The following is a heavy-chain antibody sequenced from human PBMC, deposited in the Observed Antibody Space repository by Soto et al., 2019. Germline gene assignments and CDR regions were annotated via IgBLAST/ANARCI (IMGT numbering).Heavy chain of an antibody. CDR2: MSYDGTET. V-gene: IGHV3-30-3*01. CDR1: GFTFSDYA. D-gene: IGHD2-2*01. CDR3: ARDQGRSTTCQLDY. Sequence: LSLSCAVSGFTFSDYAMHWVRQAPGNGLEWVALMSYDGTETNYADSVKGRFTISRDNSKNTLYLQMNSLRADDTAVYYCARDQGRSTTCQLDYWGQGTLVTVSS. J-gene: IGHJ4*02.